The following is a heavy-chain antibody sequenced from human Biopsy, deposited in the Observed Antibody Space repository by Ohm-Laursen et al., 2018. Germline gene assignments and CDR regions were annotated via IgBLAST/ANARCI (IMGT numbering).Heavy chain of an antibody. J-gene: IGHJ4*02. CDR2: IFYSANT. Sequence: TLSLTCTVSGVSINGGRYYWNWIRHHPGKGLVWIGYIFYSANTYYNPSLKSRVTISVDTSKNQFSLKLSSVTAADTAVYYCARLGSGDYFPTFFDFWGQGALVTVSS. CDR3: ARLGSGDYFPTFFDF. D-gene: IGHD5-12*01. V-gene: IGHV4-31*03. CDR1: GVSINGGRYY.